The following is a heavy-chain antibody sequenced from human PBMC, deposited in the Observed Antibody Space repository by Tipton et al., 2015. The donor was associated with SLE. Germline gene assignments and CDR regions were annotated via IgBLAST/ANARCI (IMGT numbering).Heavy chain of an antibody. D-gene: IGHD5-18*01. CDR2: IYHSGST. CDR3: ARVSGYSYGLRVPFDY. J-gene: IGHJ4*02. Sequence: TLSLTCAVSGGSISSGGYSWSWIRQPPGKGLEWIGYIYHSGSTYYNPSLKSRVTISVDRSKNQFSLKLSSVTAADTAVYYCARVSGYSYGLRVPFDYWSQGTLVTVSS. CDR1: GGSISSGGYS. V-gene: IGHV4-30-2*01.